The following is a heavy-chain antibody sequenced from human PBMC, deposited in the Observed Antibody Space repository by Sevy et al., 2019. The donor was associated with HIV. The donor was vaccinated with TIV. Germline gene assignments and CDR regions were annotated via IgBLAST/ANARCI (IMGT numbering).Heavy chain of an antibody. V-gene: IGHV3-30*02. J-gene: IGHJ5*02. CDR1: GFTFNFHG. CDR2: IWHDGSNK. D-gene: IGHD4-4*01. Sequence: GGSLRLSCAASGFTFNFHGMHWVRQAPGKGLEWVAFIWHDGSNKYMADSVKGRFTISRDNSKNTLFLQMNSLTVEDTAVYYCARETDNSARWLDPWGQGTLVTGSS. CDR3: ARETDNSARWLDP.